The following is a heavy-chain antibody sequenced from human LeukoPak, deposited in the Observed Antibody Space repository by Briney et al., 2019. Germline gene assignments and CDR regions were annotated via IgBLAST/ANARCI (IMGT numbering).Heavy chain of an antibody. CDR3: GKEGGA. CDR1: GFRFSDFT. V-gene: IGHV3-23*01. J-gene: IGHJ5*02. Sequence: GGSLRLSCAASGFRFSDFTMTSVRQAPGEGPEWVSAIGGRGGSTYYADSLGGRFTISRDNSKDMVYLQMNSLKVEDTATYYCGKEGGAWGQGTKVTVSS. D-gene: IGHD3-16*01. CDR2: IGGRGGST.